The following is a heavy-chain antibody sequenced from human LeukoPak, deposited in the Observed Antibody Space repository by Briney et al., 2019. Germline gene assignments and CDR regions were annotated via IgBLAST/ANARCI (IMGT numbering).Heavy chain of an antibody. D-gene: IGHD2-15*01. CDR1: GFTFSSYA. V-gene: IGHV3-30-3*01. CDR3: ARDPTRYCSGGSCYGWFDP. Sequence: PGRSLRLSCAASGFTFSSYAMHWVRQAPGKGLEWVAVISYDGSYKYYADSVKGRFTISRDNSKNTLYLQMNSLSAEDTAVYYCARDPTRYCSGGSCYGWFDPWGQGTLVTVSS. J-gene: IGHJ5*02. CDR2: ISYDGSYK.